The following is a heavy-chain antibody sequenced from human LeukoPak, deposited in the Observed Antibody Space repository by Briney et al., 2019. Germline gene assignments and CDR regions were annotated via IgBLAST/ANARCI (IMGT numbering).Heavy chain of an antibody. CDR3: ARSRWFGELFNYYYMDV. CDR1: GGSISSSNW. V-gene: IGHV4-4*02. D-gene: IGHD3-10*01. J-gene: IGHJ6*03. CDR2: IYHSGST. Sequence: SETLSLTCAVSGGSISSSNWWSWVRQPPGKGLEWIGEIYHSGSTNYNPSPKNRVHISIEKSNNQFPLKLSPFNPTGPARVYCARSRWFGELFNYYYMDVWGKGTTVTVSS.